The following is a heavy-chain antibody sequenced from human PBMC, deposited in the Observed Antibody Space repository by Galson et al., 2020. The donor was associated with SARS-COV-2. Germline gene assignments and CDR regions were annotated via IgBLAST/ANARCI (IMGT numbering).Heavy chain of an antibody. D-gene: IGHD2-21*01. CDR3: ARVTYSGPYDYYGMDV. V-gene: IGHV3-30*04. J-gene: IGHJ6*02. CDR2: ISYDGRNK. Sequence: TGGSLRLSCAASGFTFSSYVMHWVRQAPGKGLEWVAVISYDGRNKYYADPVKGRFTISRDNSKNTLYLQMNSLRAEDTAVYYCARVTYSGPYDYYGMDVWGQGTTVTVSS. CDR1: GFTFSSYV.